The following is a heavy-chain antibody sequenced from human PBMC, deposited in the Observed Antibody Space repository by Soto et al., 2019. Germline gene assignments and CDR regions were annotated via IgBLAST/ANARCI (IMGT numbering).Heavy chain of an antibody. Sequence: QVQLVESGGGVVQPGRSLRLSCAASGFTFSTYGMHWFRQAPGMGLEWVAVIWYDGSHKDYADSGKGRFTISRDNSKNTLYLQMNSLRVEDTAVYYCARAVGPFDYWGQGTLVTVSS. V-gene: IGHV3-33*01. CDR1: GFTFSTYG. CDR2: IWYDGSHK. J-gene: IGHJ4*02. CDR3: ARAVGPFDY. D-gene: IGHD1-26*01.